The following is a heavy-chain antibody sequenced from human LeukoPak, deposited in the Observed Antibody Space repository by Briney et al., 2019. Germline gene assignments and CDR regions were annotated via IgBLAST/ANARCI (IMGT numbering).Heavy chain of an antibody. Sequence: GGSLRLSCAASGFTFSSFGMHWVRQAPGKGLEWVEAIWYNGSNKHYADSVKGRFTISRDNSKNTLYLQMDSLRAEDTAVYYCAKDLTQSWEPDFRGQGTLVTVSS. D-gene: IGHD1-26*01. V-gene: IGHV3-33*06. CDR3: AKDLTQSWEPDF. CDR1: GFTFSSFG. J-gene: IGHJ4*02. CDR2: IWYNGSNK.